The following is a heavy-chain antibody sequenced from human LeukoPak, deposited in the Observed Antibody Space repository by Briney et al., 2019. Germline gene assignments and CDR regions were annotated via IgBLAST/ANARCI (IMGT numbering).Heavy chain of an antibody. CDR2: INPNSGDT. CDR3: ARGYYDSSDFEYFQH. V-gene: IGHV1-2*02. D-gene: IGHD3-22*01. Sequence: ASVKVSCKASGYSFTGYYMHWVRQAPGQGLEWMAWINPNSGDTNFAQKFQGRVTMTRDTSISTVYMELSRLRSDDTAVFYCARGYYDSSDFEYFQHWGQGTLVTVSS. J-gene: IGHJ1*01. CDR1: GYSFTGYY.